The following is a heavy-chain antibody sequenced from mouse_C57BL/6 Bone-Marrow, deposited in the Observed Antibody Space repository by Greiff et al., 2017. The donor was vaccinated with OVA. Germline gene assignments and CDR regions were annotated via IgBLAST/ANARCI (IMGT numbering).Heavy chain of an antibody. CDR1: GYSITSGYD. J-gene: IGHJ4*01. CDR3: ARRGLRYYAMDY. V-gene: IGHV3-1*01. CDR2: ISYSGST. D-gene: IGHD2-2*01. Sequence: VQLQESGPGMVKPSQSLSLTCTVTGYSITSGYDWHWIRHFPGNKLEWMGYISYSGSTNYNPSLKSRISITHDTSKNHFFLKLNSVTTEDTATYYCARRGLRYYAMDYWGQGTSVTVSS.